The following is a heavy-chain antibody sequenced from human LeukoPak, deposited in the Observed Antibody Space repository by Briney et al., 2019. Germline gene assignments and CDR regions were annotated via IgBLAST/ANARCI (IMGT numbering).Heavy chain of an antibody. V-gene: IGHV4-4*02. D-gene: IGHD3-3*01. J-gene: IGHJ4*02. Sequence: PSGTLSLTCAVSGGPNSSSNWWSWVRQPPGKGLEWIGEIYHSGSTNYNPSLKSRVTISVDTSKNQFSLKLSSVTAADTAVYYCARDRRVYYFDYWGQGTLVTVSS. CDR2: IYHSGST. CDR3: ARDRRVYYFDY. CDR1: GGPNSSSNW.